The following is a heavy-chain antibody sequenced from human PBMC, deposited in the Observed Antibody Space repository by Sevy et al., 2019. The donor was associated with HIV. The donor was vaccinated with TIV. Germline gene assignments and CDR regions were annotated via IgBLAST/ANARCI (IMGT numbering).Heavy chain of an antibody. CDR1: GFTLSPYS. CDR3: ARDAMRVGKSNYYYGMDV. CDR2: ISSSSNII. V-gene: IGHV3-48*02. J-gene: IGHJ6*02. Sequence: GGSLRLSCAASGFTLSPYSMEWVRQAPGKGLEWVSHISSSSNIIYNADSVKGRFTVSRDNAKNSLYLRMDSLREEDTAVYYCARDAMRVGKSNYYYGMDVWGQGTTVTVSS. D-gene: IGHD2-2*01.